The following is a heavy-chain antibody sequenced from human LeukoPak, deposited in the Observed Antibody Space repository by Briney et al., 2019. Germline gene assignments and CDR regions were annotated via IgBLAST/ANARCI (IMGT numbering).Heavy chain of an antibody. CDR2: ISAYNGNT. CDR1: GYTFTSYG. J-gene: IGHJ4*02. Sequence: ASVKVSCKASGYTFTSYGISWVRQAPGQGLEWMGWISAYNGNTNYAQKLQGRVTMTTDTSTSTAYMELRSLRSDDTAVYYCARGPWAGRAAILPPDYWGQGTLVTVPS. CDR3: ARGPWAGRAAILPPDY. D-gene: IGHD2-2*02. V-gene: IGHV1-18*01.